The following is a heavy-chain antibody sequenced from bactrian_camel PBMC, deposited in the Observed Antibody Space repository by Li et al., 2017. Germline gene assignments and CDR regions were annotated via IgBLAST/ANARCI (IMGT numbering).Heavy chain of an antibody. CDR1: GDTIGRYC. CDR2: FDSDGST. D-gene: IGHD1*01. J-gene: IGHJ4*01. Sequence: VQLVESGGGSVQAGGSLRLSCVASGDTIGRYCMGWFRQVAGKEREPVAIFDSDGSTRYADFVKGRFAASKDNGKNALSLQMNSLKPEDTGVYTCAVDFYCRSRLLLGVPVEYVDFASDWFWGQGTQVTVS. CDR3: AVDFYCRSRLLLGVPVEYVDFASDWF. V-gene: IGHV3S55*01.